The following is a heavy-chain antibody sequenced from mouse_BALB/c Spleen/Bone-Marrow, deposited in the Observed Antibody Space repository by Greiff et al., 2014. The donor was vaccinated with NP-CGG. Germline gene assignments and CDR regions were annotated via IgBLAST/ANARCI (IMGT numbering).Heavy chain of an antibody. CDR3: ASYYYGSSYGFAY. J-gene: IGHJ3*01. CDR2: IDPANGNT. Sequence: EVKLVESGAELVKPGASVKLSCTASGFNIKDTYMHWVKQRPEQGLGWIGRIDPANGNTKYDPKFQGKATITADTSSNTAHLQLSSLTSEDTAVYYCASYYYGSSYGFAYWGQGTLVTVSA. V-gene: IGHV14-3*02. CDR1: GFNIKDTY. D-gene: IGHD1-1*01.